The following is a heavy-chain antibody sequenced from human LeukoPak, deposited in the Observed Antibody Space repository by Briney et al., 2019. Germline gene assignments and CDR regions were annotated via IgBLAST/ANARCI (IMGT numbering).Heavy chain of an antibody. J-gene: IGHJ6*03. D-gene: IGHD2-15*01. Sequence: GGSLRLSCAASGFTFSSYAMSWVRQAPGKGLEWVSAISGSGGSTYYADSVKGRFTISRDNSKNTLYLQVNSLRAEDTAIYYCTKEYCSGGSCFYYYMDVWGKGTTVTVSS. CDR1: GFTFSSYA. V-gene: IGHV3-23*01. CDR2: ISGSGGST. CDR3: TKEYCSGGSCFYYYMDV.